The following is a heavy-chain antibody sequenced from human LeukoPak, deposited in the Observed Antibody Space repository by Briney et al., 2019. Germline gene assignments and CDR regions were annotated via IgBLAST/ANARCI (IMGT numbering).Heavy chain of an antibody. Sequence: ASVKVSCKVSGYTLTELSMHWVRQAHGQGLEWMGWINPNSGGTNYAQKFQGRVTITRDTSISTAYMELSRLRSDDTAVYYCARVLPYSYMDVWGKGTTVTVSS. CDR1: GYTLTELS. D-gene: IGHD1-26*01. J-gene: IGHJ6*03. CDR2: INPNSGGT. V-gene: IGHV1-2*02. CDR3: ARVLPYSYMDV.